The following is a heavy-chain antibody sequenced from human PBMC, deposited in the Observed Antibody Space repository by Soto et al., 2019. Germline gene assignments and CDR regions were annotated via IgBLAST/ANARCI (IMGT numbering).Heavy chain of an antibody. J-gene: IGHJ6*02. CDR3: ARELRGRYYYYGMDV. CDR2: INSDGSST. CDR1: GFTFSSYW. V-gene: IGHV3-74*01. Sequence: EVQLVESGGGLVQPGGSLRLSCAASGFTFSSYWMHWVRQAPGKGLVWVSRINSDGSSTSYADSVKGRFTISRDNAKNTLYLQMNSLRAEDTAVYYCARELRGRYYYYGMDVWGQGTTVTVSS. D-gene: IGHD5-12*01.